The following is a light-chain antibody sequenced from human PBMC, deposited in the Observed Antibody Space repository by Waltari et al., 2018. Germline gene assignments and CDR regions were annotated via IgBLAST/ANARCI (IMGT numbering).Light chain of an antibody. CDR3: CSYAGENTMI. V-gene: IGLV2-23*01. J-gene: IGLJ2*01. CDR1: YYDIVNSDL. CDR2: EAT. Sequence: QSALTQPASVSGSPGQSVTISCTGTYYDIVNSDLVPWYQQYPGKAPRLIIYEATSRPSWVSNRFSASKSGNTASLTISGLQTEDEAHYYCCSYAGENTMIFGGGTRLTVL.